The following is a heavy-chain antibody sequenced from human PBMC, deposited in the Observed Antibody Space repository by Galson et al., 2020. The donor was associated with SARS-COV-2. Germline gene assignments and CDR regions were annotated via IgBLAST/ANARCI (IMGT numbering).Heavy chain of an antibody. V-gene: IGHV3-30-3*01. J-gene: IGHJ6*02. CDR2: ISYAGSNK. Sequence: GGSLRLSCAASGFTFSSYAMHWVRQAPGKGLEWVAVISYAGSNKYYADSVQGRFTISRDNSKNTLYLQMNSRRAEDTAVYYCTRAYKGAYYDGMDVWGHGTPVPVSS. D-gene: IGHD1-1*01. CDR3: TRAYKGAYYDGMDV. CDR1: GFTFSSYA.